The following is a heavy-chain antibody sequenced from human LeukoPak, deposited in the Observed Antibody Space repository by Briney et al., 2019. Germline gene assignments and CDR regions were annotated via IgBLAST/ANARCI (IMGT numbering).Heavy chain of an antibody. CDR2: ISAYNGNT. CDR3: ATGVNYYDSSGYYLRAGFDY. V-gene: IGHV1-18*01. CDR1: GYTFTSYG. Sequence: ASVKVSCKASGYTFTSYGIGWVRQAPGQGLEWMGWISAYNGNTNYAQKLQGRVTMTTDTSTSTAYMELSSLRSEDTAVYYCATGVNYYDSSGYYLRAGFDYWGQGTLVTVSS. D-gene: IGHD3-22*01. J-gene: IGHJ4*02.